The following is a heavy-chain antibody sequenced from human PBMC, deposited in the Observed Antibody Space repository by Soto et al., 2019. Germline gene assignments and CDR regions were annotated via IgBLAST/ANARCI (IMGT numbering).Heavy chain of an antibody. Sequence: PSETLSLTCAVYGGSFSGYYWSWIRQSPGKGLEWIGEINHTGSTNYNPSLKSRVTISVDTSKNQFPLNLGSVTAADTAVYYCARGRRWLQSYYYYYGMDVWGQGTTGTVS. J-gene: IGHJ6*02. CDR3: ARGRRWLQSYYYYYGMDV. V-gene: IGHV4-34*01. CDR2: INHTGST. D-gene: IGHD5-12*01. CDR1: GGSFSGYY.